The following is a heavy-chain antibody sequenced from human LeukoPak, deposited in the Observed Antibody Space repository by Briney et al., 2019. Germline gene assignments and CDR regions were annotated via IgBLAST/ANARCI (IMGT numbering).Heavy chain of an antibody. J-gene: IGHJ3*02. CDR2: IYYSGST. CDR1: GGTISSYY. V-gene: IGHV4-59*01. Sequence: PSETVSLTCTVSGGTISSYYWSWIRQPPGKGLEWIGYIYYSGSTNYNPSLKSRVTISVDTSKNQFSLKLSSVTAADTAVYYCARAVVPAAMVSFDIWGQGTIVTVSS. D-gene: IGHD2-2*01. CDR3: ARAVVPAAMVSFDI.